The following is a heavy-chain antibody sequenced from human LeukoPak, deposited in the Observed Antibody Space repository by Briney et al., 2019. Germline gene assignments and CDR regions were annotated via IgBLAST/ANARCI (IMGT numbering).Heavy chain of an antibody. CDR3: ARWYCSSTNCQSYYYGMDV. CDR2: ISNNGDTI. J-gene: IGHJ6*02. D-gene: IGHD2-2*01. V-gene: IGHV3-48*03. CDR1: GFTFSSYE. Sequence: PGGSLRLFCAASGFTFSSYEMNWVRQAPGKGLEWVSFISNNGDTITYVDSVKGRFTISRDNAKNSLYLQMNSLRAEDTAVYYCARWYCSSTNCQSYYYGMDVWGQGTTVTVSS.